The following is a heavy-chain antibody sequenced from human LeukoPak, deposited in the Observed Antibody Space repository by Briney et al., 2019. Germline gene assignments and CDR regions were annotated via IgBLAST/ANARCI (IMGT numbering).Heavy chain of an antibody. CDR3: ARVRGQIGSGSPSDAFDI. CDR1: VGTFSSYA. V-gene: IGHV1-2*02. CDR2: INPNSGGT. Sequence: ASVKVSCKASVGTFSSYAISWVRLAPGQGLEWIGLINPNSGGTNYAQKFQGRVTMTSDTSISTAYMELSRLRSDDTAVYYCARVRGQIGSGSPSDAFDIWGQGTMVTVSS. J-gene: IGHJ3*02. D-gene: IGHD3-10*01.